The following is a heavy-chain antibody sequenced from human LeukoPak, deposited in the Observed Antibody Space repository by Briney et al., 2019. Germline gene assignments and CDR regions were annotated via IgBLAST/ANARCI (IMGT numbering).Heavy chain of an antibody. D-gene: IGHD5-18*01. CDR1: GGSISSSNW. J-gene: IGHJ3*02. CDR3: ATHRGYSYVLAFDI. CDR2: IYHSGST. Sequence: SETLSLTCAVSGGSISSSNWWSWVRQPPGKGLEWIGEIYHSGSTNYNPSLKSRVTISVDKSKNQLSLKLSSVTAADTAVYYCATHRGYSYVLAFDIWGQGTMVTVSS. V-gene: IGHV4-4*02.